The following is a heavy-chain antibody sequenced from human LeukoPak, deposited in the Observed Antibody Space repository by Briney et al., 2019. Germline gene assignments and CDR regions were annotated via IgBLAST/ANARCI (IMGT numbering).Heavy chain of an antibody. Sequence: GGSLRLSCAASGFTFSSYAMSWVRQAPGKGLEWVSAISGSGGSTYYADSVKGRCTITRENSKNTLYLQMNSLRAEDTAVYYCAKDQSSGWYGGYYFDYWGQGTLVTVSS. J-gene: IGHJ4*02. CDR2: ISGSGGST. CDR1: GFTFSSYA. CDR3: AKDQSSGWYGGYYFDY. D-gene: IGHD6-19*01. V-gene: IGHV3-23*01.